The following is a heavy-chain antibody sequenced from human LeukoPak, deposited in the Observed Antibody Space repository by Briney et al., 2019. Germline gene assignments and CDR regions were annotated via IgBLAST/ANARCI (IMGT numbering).Heavy chain of an antibody. D-gene: IGHD1-26*01. J-gene: IGHJ3*02. CDR1: RFTFSNFA. Sequence: PGGSLRLSCAASRFTFSNFAMSWVRQAPGKGLEWVSTISGSAYSTYYADSVKGRFTISRDNSKNALFLQMNSLSAEDTAVYYCAKGGYWDGFDIWGQGTMVTVSS. CDR3: AKGGYWDGFDI. V-gene: IGHV3-23*01. CDR2: ISGSAYST.